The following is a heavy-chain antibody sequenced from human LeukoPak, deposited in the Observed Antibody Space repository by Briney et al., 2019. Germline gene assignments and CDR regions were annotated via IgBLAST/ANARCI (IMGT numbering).Heavy chain of an antibody. V-gene: IGHV3-23*01. CDR1: GFTFSSYA. J-gene: IGHJ4*02. Sequence: GGSLRLSCAASGFTFSSYAMSWVRQAPGKGLEWVSAISGSGGSTYYADSVEGRFTISRDNSKNTLYLQMNSLRAEDTAVYYCAKDPGITIFGVVAPSNDYWGQGTLVTVSS. CDR2: ISGSGGST. D-gene: IGHD3-3*01. CDR3: AKDPGITIFGVVAPSNDY.